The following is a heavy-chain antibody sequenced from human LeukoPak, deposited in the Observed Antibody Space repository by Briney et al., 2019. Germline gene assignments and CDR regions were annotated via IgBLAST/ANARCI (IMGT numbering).Heavy chain of an antibody. D-gene: IGHD3-9*01. Sequence: ASVNVSCKFSGYTLTELSMHWVRQAPGKGLGWVGGFDPEDGETIYAQKFQGRVTMTEDTSTDTAYMELSSLRSEDTAVYYCATLVRDILTGYPLDPWGQGTLVTVSS. CDR2: FDPEDGET. CDR3: ATLVRDILTGYPLDP. J-gene: IGHJ5*02. CDR1: GYTLTELS. V-gene: IGHV1-24*01.